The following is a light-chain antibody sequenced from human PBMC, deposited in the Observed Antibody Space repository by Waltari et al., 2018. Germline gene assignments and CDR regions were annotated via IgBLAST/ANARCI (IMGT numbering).Light chain of an antibody. J-gene: IGKJ1*01. CDR1: QTIYNY. Sequence: DVQMTQSPSSLSASVGDRVTITCRASQTIYNYLNWYQQKPGKAPKVLVFGTSSLQSGVPSRFSGSGSVTDFTLTVDSLHPEDFATYYCQQSYITPWTFGQGTKVEIK. V-gene: IGKV1-39*01. CDR2: GTS. CDR3: QQSYITPWT.